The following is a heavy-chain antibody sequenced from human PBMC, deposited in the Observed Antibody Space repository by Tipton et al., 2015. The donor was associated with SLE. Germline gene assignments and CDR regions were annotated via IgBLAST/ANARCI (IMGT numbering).Heavy chain of an antibody. D-gene: IGHD6-6*01. CDR2: IYYSGST. J-gene: IGHJ5*02. CDR3: ASGPSSIAALTWFDP. Sequence: TLSLTCSVSGGSITSGSYYWSWIRQHPGKGLEWIGYIYYSGSTYYNPSLKSRATISLDTSKNQFSLNLSSVTAADTALYYCASGPSSIAALTWFDPWGQGTLVTVSS. CDR1: GGSITSGSYY. V-gene: IGHV4-31*03.